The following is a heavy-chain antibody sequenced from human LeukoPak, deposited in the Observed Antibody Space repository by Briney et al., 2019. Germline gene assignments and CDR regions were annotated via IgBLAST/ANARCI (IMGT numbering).Heavy chain of an antibody. CDR1: GGSISSSSYY. V-gene: IGHV4-39*01. J-gene: IGHJ6*03. D-gene: IGHD4-11*01. Sequence: SETLSLTCTVSGGSISSSSYYWGWIRQPPGKGLEWIGSIYYSGSTYYNPSLKSRVTISVDASKNQFSLKLSSVTAADTAVYYCARPLQSYYYMDVWGKGTTVTVSS. CDR2: IYYSGST. CDR3: ARPLQSYYYMDV.